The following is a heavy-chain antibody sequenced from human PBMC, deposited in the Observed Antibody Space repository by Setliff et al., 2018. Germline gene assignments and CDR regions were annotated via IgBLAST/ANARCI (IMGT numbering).Heavy chain of an antibody. J-gene: IGHJ4*02. D-gene: IGHD3-3*01. CDR3: ARGGYNSRSGYSAYYYDY. Sequence: LSLTCTVSGVSTRGFYWTWIRQSPKRGLEWLGYAFHTGKTDYNPSLMSRVIISIDMSRKQFSLKLSSVTAADTAMYFCARGGYNSRSGYSAYYYDYWGQGALVTVSS. V-gene: IGHV4-59*03. CDR2: AFHTGKT. CDR1: GVSTRGFY.